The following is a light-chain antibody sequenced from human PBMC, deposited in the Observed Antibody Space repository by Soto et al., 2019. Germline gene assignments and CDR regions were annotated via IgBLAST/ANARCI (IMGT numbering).Light chain of an antibody. CDR2: AAS. CDR1: QSIATY. J-gene: IGKJ4*01. CDR3: QQLNSYPLT. V-gene: IGKV1-9*01. Sequence: NPMNQSLATLSASIGDTVTIPCRASQSIATYLAWYQQKPGRAPKLLIYAASTLQSGVPSRFSGSGSGTDFTLTISSLQPEDFATYYCQQLNSYPLTFAGGTKVDVK.